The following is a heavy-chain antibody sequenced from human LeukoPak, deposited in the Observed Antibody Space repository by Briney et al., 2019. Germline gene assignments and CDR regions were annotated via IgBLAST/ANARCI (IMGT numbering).Heavy chain of an antibody. J-gene: IGHJ4*02. CDR3: ARGDSSGYYFDY. CDR2: IYYSGST. Sequence: SQTLSLTCTVSGGSISSGDYYWSWIRQPPGKGLEWIGYIYYSGSTYYNPSLKSRVTISVDTSKNQFSLKLSSVTAADTAVCYCARGDSSGYYFDYWGQGTLVTVSS. V-gene: IGHV4-30-4*01. CDR1: GGSISSGDYY. D-gene: IGHD3-22*01.